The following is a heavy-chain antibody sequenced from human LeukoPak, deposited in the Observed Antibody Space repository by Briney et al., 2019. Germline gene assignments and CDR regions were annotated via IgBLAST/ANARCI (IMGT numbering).Heavy chain of an antibody. J-gene: IGHJ4*02. D-gene: IGHD6-6*01. Sequence: ASVKVSCEASRYTFTGYYMHSVRQAPGQGLEWMGWINPNSGGTNYAQKFQGRVTMTRDTSISTAYMELSRLRSDDTAVYYCAREGKAARRVDYWGQGTLVTVSS. V-gene: IGHV1-2*02. CDR3: AREGKAARRVDY. CDR2: INPNSGGT. CDR1: RYTFTGYY.